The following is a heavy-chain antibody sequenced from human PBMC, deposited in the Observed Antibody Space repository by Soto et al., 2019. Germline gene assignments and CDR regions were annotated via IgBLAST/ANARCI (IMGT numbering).Heavy chain of an antibody. Sequence: QVQLVQSGAEVKKPGSSVKVSCKASGGTFSSYAISWVRQAPGQGLEWMGGIIPIFGTANYAQKFQGRVTITADESTSTAYMELSSLRSEDTAVYYCARPIVLVPAAMAHDAFDIWGQGTMVTVSS. D-gene: IGHD2-2*01. CDR1: GGTFSSYA. J-gene: IGHJ3*02. CDR3: ARPIVLVPAAMAHDAFDI. CDR2: IIPIFGTA. V-gene: IGHV1-69*12.